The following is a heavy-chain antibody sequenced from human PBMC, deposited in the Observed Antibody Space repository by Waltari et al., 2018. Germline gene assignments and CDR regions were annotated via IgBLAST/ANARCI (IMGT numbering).Heavy chain of an antibody. CDR1: GYTFTGYY. CDR3: ARAPPYYYDSSGPKAFAFDI. CDR2: INPNSGGT. D-gene: IGHD3-22*01. J-gene: IGHJ3*02. Sequence: QVQLVQSGAEVKKPGASVKVSCKASGYTFTGYYMHWVRQAPGQGLEWMGRINPNSGGTNYAQKFQGRVTMTRDTSISTAYMELSRLRSDDTAVYYCARAPPYYYDSSGPKAFAFDIWGQGTMVTVSS. V-gene: IGHV1-2*06.